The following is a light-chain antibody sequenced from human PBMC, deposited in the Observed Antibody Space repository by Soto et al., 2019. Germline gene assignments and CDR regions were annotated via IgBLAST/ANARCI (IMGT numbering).Light chain of an antibody. Sequence: EIVMTQSPATLSVSPGERVTLSCRASQSISTNLAWYQQKPGQSPRLLIYGASTRATGIPARFSGSGSGTEFTVTISSLQSEYFAVYYCQQYNDWPRTFGHGTKVEI. J-gene: IGKJ1*01. V-gene: IGKV3-15*01. CDR2: GAS. CDR1: QSISTN. CDR3: QQYNDWPRT.